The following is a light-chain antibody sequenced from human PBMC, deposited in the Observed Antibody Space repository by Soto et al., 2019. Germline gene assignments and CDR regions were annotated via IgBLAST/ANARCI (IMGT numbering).Light chain of an antibody. V-gene: IGKV3-15*01. CDR1: QSVSNN. CDR3: QHYNNWPPWT. CDR2: GAS. Sequence: EIVMTQSPATLSVSPGERATLSCRASQSVSNNLAWYQQKFGQAPRLLIYGASTRATGVPARFSGRGSGTEFTLTISSLQSEDFAVYYCQHYNNWPPWTFGQGTKVEVK. J-gene: IGKJ1*01.